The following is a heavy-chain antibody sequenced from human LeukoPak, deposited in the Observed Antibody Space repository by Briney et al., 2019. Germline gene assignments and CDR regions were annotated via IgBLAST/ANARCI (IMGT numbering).Heavy chain of an antibody. Sequence: GGSLRLSCAASGFTLSTYEMNWVRQAPGKGLEWVAYIGRYGVTTYYADSVKGRFTISGDNAKNSLNLQMNSLRAEDTAVYYCAALSDRNFYYSYGLDVWGQGTTVTVS. V-gene: IGHV3-48*03. CDR3: AALSDRNFYYSYGLDV. CDR1: GFTLSTYE. D-gene: IGHD1-14*01. CDR2: IGRYGVTT. J-gene: IGHJ6*02.